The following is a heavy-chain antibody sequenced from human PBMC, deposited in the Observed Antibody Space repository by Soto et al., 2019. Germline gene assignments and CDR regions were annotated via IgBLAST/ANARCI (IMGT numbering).Heavy chain of an antibody. CDR3: ARQIYDSDTGPNFQYYFDS. J-gene: IGHJ4*02. D-gene: IGHD3-22*01. CDR1: GYSFAGYW. Sequence: GESLRISCKGSGYSFAGYWITWVRQKPGKGLEWMGRIDPSDSQTYYSPSFRGHVTISATKSITTVFLQWSSLRASDTAMYYCARQIYDSDTGPNFQYYFDSWGQGTPVTVSS. V-gene: IGHV5-10-1*01. CDR2: IDPSDSQT.